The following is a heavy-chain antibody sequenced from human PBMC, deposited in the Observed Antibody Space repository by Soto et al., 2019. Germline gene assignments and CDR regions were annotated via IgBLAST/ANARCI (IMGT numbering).Heavy chain of an antibody. CDR3: ARRYYDSSGYHSGYYYGMDV. J-gene: IGHJ6*02. CDR1: GFTFNSYA. CDR2: ISYDGSIK. Sequence: PGGSLRLSCAASGFTFNSYAMHWVRQAPGKGLEWVAIISYDGSIKYYADSVKGRFTISRGNSKNTLYLQMSSLRIEDTAVYYCARRYYDSSGYHSGYYYGMDVWGQGTTVTVSS. V-gene: IGHV3-30-3*01. D-gene: IGHD3-22*01.